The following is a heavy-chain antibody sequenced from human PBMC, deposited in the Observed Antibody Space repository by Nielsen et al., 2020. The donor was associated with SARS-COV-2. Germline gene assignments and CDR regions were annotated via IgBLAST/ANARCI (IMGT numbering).Heavy chain of an antibody. CDR1: GYTFTNYA. CDR2: INPTNGGT. D-gene: IGHD3-22*01. CDR3: ARDSSGTYRRVDY. V-gene: IGHV1-46*01. Sequence: VSVKVSCKASGYTFTNYAMNWVRQAPGQGLEWMGLINPTNGGTTYAQKFLGTVTMTRDTSTSTVYMELSSLRSDDTAVYYCARDSSGTYRRVDYWGQGTLVTVSS. J-gene: IGHJ4*02.